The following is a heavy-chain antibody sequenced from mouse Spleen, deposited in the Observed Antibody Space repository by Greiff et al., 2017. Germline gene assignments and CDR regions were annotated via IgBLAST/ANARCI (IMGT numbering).Heavy chain of an antibody. J-gene: IGHJ3*01. D-gene: IGHD4-1*01. CDR1: GYTFTDYE. CDR2: IDPETGGT. CDR3: TSQGTGAGFAY. V-gene: IGHV1-15*01. Sequence: QVQLKQSGAELVRPGASVTLSCKASGYTFTDYEMHWVKQTPVHGLEWIGAIDPETGGTAYNQKFKGKAILTADKSSSTAYMELRSLTSEDSAVYYCTSQGTGAGFAYWGQGTLVTVSA.